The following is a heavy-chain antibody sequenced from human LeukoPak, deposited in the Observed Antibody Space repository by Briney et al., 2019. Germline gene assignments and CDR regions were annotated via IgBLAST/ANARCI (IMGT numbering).Heavy chain of an antibody. CDR1: GYSISSGYY. CDR3: ARLGIGWPFDY. V-gene: IGHV4-38-2*01. CDR2: ISHSGST. Sequence: SETLSLTCAVSGYSISSGYYWGWIRQPPGKGLEWIATISHSGSTNYNPSLKSRVTISVDTSKNQFSLKLSSMTATDTAVYYCARLGIGWPFDYWDQGTLVTVSS. J-gene: IGHJ4*02. D-gene: IGHD6-19*01.